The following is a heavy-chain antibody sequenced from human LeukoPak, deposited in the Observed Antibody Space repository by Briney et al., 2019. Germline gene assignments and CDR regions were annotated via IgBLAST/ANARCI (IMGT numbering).Heavy chain of an antibody. Sequence: SETLSLTCAVYGGSFSGYYWSWIRQPPGKGLEWIGEINHSGSTNYNPSLKSRVTISVDTSKNQFSLKLSSVTAADTAVYYCARKNRGCSYGATFDYWGQGTLVTVSS. D-gene: IGHD5-18*01. V-gene: IGHV4-34*01. J-gene: IGHJ4*02. CDR2: INHSGST. CDR1: GGSFSGYY. CDR3: ARKNRGCSYGATFDY.